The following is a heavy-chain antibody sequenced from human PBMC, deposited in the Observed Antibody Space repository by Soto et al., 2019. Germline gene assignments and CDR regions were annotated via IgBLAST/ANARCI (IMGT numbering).Heavy chain of an antibody. J-gene: IGHJ4*02. CDR2: FSLSRTT. Sequence: SETPSLTCTVSGASITGSFFWSWIRQPAGKGLEWIGRFSLSRTTNYNPSLRSRVTMSADVSKNQFSLRLTSVTAADTALYYCARGMTPPGAPAWYYFDSWGQGTLVTVSS. CDR1: GASITGSFF. V-gene: IGHV4-4*07. CDR3: ARGMTPPGAPAWYYFDS. D-gene: IGHD2-8*02.